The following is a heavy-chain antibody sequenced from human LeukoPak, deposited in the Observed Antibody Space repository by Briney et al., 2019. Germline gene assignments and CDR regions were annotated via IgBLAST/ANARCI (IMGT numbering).Heavy chain of an antibody. V-gene: IGHV4-39*07. CDR2: IYYSGSS. Sequence: SETLALTCTVSGGSLSSNSDYCGWIRQPPGTGLEWSGTIYYSGSSYCKPSFKSRVIISVDTSKNQFSPKLSSVTAADTAVYYCARLLTGWFDPWGQGTLVTASS. D-gene: IGHD7-27*01. CDR3: ARLLTGWFDP. CDR1: GGSLSSNSDY. J-gene: IGHJ5*02.